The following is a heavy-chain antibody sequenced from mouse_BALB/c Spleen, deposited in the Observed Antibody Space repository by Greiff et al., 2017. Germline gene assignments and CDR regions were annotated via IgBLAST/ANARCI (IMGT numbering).Heavy chain of an antibody. Sequence: VQLKESGPGLVKPSQSLSLTCSVTGYSITSGYYWNWIRQFPGNKLEWMGYISYDGSNNYNPSLKNRISITRDTSKNQFFLKLNSVTTEDTATYYCARDWDEGFAYWGQGTLVTVSA. V-gene: IGHV3-6*02. CDR3: ARDWDEGFAY. CDR1: GYSITSGYY. D-gene: IGHD4-1*01. CDR2: ISYDGSN. J-gene: IGHJ3*01.